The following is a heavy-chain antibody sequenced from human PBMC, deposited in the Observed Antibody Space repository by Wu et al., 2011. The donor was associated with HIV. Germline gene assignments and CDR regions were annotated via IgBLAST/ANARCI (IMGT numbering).Heavy chain of an antibody. CDR3: ARGVPYYYDSSGYSPAAFDI. V-gene: IGHV1-69*05. D-gene: IGHD3-22*01. CDR2: IIPIFGTA. CDR1: GGTFNSYG. J-gene: IGHJ3*02. Sequence: QVQLVQSGAAVKKPGSSVKVSCKASGGTFNSYGITWVRQAPGQGLEWMGGIIPIFGTANYAQKFQGRVTITTDESTSTAYMELSSLRSEDTAVYYCARGVPYYYDSSGYSPAAFDIWGQGQWSPSL.